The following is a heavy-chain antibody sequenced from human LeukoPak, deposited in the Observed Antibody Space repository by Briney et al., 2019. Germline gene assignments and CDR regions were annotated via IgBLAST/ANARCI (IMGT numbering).Heavy chain of an antibody. CDR2: IRYDGSNK. CDR3: ANTRGYCSSTSCYNWFDP. J-gene: IGHJ5*02. Sequence: GSLRLSCAASGFTFSSYGMHWVRQAPGKGLEWVAFIRYDGSNKYYADSVKGRFTISRDNSKNTLYLQMNSLRAEDTAVYYCANTRGYCSSTSCYNWFDPWGQGTLVTVSS. V-gene: IGHV3-30*02. CDR1: GFTFSSYG. D-gene: IGHD2-2*01.